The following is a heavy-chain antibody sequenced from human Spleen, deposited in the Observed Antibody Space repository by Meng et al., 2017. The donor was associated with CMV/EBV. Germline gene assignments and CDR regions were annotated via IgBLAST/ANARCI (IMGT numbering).Heavy chain of an antibody. CDR2: INPNTGDT. Sequence: QVQLVQSGAEVKKPGASVKASCKSSGYTFTDYYIHWVRQAPGKGLEWMGRINPNTGDTNYAPKFQGRVTMTRDTSTSTVYMELSSLRSEDTAVYYCARGTAMVSRYFDYWGQGTLVTVSS. D-gene: IGHD5-18*01. V-gene: IGHV1-2*06. J-gene: IGHJ4*02. CDR3: ARGTAMVSRYFDY. CDR1: GYTFTDYY.